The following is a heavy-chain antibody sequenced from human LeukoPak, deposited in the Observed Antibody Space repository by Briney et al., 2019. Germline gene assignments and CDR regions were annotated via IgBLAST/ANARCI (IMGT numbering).Heavy chain of an antibody. CDR3: ARVIYDSSGYSDY. CDR2: IKQDGGEK. V-gene: IGHV3-7*04. J-gene: IGHJ4*02. D-gene: IGHD3-22*01. CDR1: GFTFSSYW. Sequence: GGSLRLSCAAPGFTFSSYWMRWVRQAPGKGLEWVADIKQDGGEKYYVDSVTGRFTISRDNAKNSLYLQMNSLRAEDTAVYYCARVIYDSSGYSDYWGQGTLVTVSS.